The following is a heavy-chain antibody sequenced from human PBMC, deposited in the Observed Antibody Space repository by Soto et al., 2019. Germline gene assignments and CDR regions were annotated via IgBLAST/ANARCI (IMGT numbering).Heavy chain of an antibody. Sequence: QVQLVESGGGVVQPGRSLRLSCAASGFTFSSYGMHWVRQAPGKGLEWVAVISYDGSNKYYADSVKGRFTISRDNSKNTLYLQMNSLRAEDTAVYYCAKDSELPGSFDYWGQGTLVTVSS. D-gene: IGHD1-7*01. CDR1: GFTFSSYG. CDR2: ISYDGSNK. CDR3: AKDSELPGSFDY. V-gene: IGHV3-30*18. J-gene: IGHJ4*02.